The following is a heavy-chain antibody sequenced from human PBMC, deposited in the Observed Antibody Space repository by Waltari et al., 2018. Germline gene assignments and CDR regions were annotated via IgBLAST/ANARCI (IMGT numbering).Heavy chain of an antibody. J-gene: IGHJ3*02. CDR3: AKVEGGIVTRYYALDI. V-gene: IGHV3-23*01. Sequence: EVQLLESGGGLVQPGGSLRLSCAASGFTFGNSALSWVRQAPGEGLGWISGISGSSSSTYYADSVKGRFTISRDNSKNTLYLQMNSLRVEDTAVYFCAKVEGGIVTRYYALDIWGQGTMVTVSS. CDR2: ISGSSSST. CDR1: GFTFGNSA. D-gene: IGHD3-16*02.